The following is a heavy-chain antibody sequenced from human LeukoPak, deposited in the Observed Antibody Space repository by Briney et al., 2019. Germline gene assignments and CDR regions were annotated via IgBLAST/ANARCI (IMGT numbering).Heavy chain of an antibody. CDR3: AKDHVVGAAFGLWGSGRFDY. V-gene: IGHV3-23*01. Sequence: GGSLRLSCAASGFTFSSYAMSWVRQAPGKRLEWVSAISGSGGSTYYADSVKGRFTISRDNSKNTLYLQMNSLRAEDTAVYYCAKDHVVGAAFGLWGSGRFDYWGQGTLVTVSS. D-gene: IGHD1-26*01. CDR2: ISGSGGST. J-gene: IGHJ4*02. CDR1: GFTFSSYA.